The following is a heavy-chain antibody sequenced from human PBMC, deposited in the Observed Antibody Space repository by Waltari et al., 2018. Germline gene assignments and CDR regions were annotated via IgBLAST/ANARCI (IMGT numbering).Heavy chain of an antibody. Sequence: QLQLQESGSGLVKPSQTLSLTCAVSGGSISSGGYSWSWIRQPPGKGLEWIGYIYHSGGTYYNPALKSRVTISVDRSKNQFSLKLSSVTAADTAVYYCARGEGIIWSGYYFDYWGQGTLVTVSS. D-gene: IGHD3-3*01. CDR2: IYHSGGT. V-gene: IGHV4-30-2*01. J-gene: IGHJ4*02. CDR1: GGSISSGGYS. CDR3: ARGEGIIWSGYYFDY.